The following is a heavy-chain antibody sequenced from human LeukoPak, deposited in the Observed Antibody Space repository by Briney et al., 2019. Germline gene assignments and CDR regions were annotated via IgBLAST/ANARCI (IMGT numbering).Heavy chain of an antibody. Sequence: GGSLRLSCAASGFTVSSNYMSWVRQAPGKGLEWVSVIYSGGSTYYADSVKGRFTVSRDNSKNTLYLQMNSLRAEDTAVYYCATAAAGPRYYFDYWGQGTLVTVSS. CDR2: IYSGGST. V-gene: IGHV3-53*01. J-gene: IGHJ4*02. CDR1: GFTVSSNY. CDR3: ATAAAGPRYYFDY. D-gene: IGHD6-13*01.